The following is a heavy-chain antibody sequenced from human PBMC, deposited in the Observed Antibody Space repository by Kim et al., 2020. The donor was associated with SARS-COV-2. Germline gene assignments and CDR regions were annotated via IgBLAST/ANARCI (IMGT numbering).Heavy chain of an antibody. J-gene: IGHJ4*02. CDR2: T. D-gene: IGHD6-13*01. Sequence: TYTADSVKVRFTISRDDSKTTVFLQMNGLGVEETAVYFCTSRRPSNRYAYWGQGTLVTVSS. V-gene: IGHV3-53*01. CDR3: TSRRPSNRYAY.